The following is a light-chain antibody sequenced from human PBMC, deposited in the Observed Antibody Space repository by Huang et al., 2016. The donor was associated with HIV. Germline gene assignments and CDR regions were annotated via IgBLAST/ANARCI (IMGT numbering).Light chain of an antibody. V-gene: IGKV3-15*01. J-gene: IGKJ1*01. CDR2: GAT. CDR1: QSVSSN. CDR3: QQNNNWPRT. Sequence: EIVMTQSPATLSVSPGERATLSCRASQSVSSNLAWYQQKPGQAARLRIYGATTRATDIPARFSGSGSGTEFTLTISSLQSEDFAVYYCQQNNNWPRTFGQGTKVEIK.